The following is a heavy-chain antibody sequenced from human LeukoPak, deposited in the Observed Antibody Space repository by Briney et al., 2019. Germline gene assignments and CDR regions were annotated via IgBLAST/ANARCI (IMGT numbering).Heavy chain of an antibody. V-gene: IGHV1-46*01. CDR3: ARERSNTQAMAMGASWLDP. Sequence: ASVKVSCKASGYTFTRYYMQWVRQAPGQGLEWLGVIDPGGVGTSYAQKFQGRVTMTRDTSTSTVYMELNSLRSEDTAVYYCARERSNTQAMAMGASWLDPWGQGTPVTVSS. J-gene: IGHJ5*02. D-gene: IGHD5-18*01. CDR1: GYTFTRYY. CDR2: IDPGGVGT.